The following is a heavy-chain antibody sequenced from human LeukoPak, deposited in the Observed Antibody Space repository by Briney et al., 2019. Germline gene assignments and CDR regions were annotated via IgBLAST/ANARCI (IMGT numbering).Heavy chain of an antibody. J-gene: IGHJ4*02. CDR3: ARDGNYYDSSGYKGDFDY. Sequence: GGSLRLSCAASGFTFVDYGMSWVRQAPGKGLEWVSGINWNGGSTGYADSVKGRFTISRDNAKNSLYLQMNSLRAEDTALYYCARDGNYYDSSGYKGDFDYWGQGTLVTVSS. D-gene: IGHD3-22*01. CDR2: INWNGGST. CDR1: GFTFVDYG. V-gene: IGHV3-20*04.